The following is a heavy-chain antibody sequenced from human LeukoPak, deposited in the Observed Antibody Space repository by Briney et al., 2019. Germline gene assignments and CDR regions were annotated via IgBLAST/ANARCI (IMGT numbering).Heavy chain of an antibody. Sequence: SETLSLTCTVSGGSISSNNYYWSWIRQPPGREMEWIASINYGGTTYYNPSLKSRVTISVDTSKNQFSLRLSSVTAADTALYLCARYVVSGAGKYYFDYWSQGSLVTVSS. CDR3: ARYVVSGAGKYYFDY. J-gene: IGHJ4*02. D-gene: IGHD3-10*01. V-gene: IGHV4-39*01. CDR2: INYGGTT. CDR1: GGSISSNNYY.